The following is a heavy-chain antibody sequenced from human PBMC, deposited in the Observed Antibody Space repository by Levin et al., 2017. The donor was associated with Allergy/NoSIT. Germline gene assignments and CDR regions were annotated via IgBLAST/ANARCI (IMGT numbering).Heavy chain of an antibody. CDR3: ARRNMDRED. V-gene: IGHV1-18*01. D-gene: IGHD3-10*01. CDR2: ISAYNDNP. J-gene: IGHJ4*02. Sequence: GESLKISCKASGYTFTTYGIFWVRQAPGQGLEWMGWISAYNDNPEYAQKFQGRVTMTTDTSTTTAFMELKSLTSDDTAVYYCARRNMDREDWGQGTLVIVSS. CDR1: GYTFTTYG.